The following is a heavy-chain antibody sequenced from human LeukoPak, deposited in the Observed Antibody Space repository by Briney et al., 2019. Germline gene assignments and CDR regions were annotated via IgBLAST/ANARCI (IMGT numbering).Heavy chain of an antibody. CDR2: ISVYNDNT. CDR3: ARDRYTYGEAVDAFDI. Sequence: ASVKVSCKASGYTFTSYGISWVRQAPGQGLEWMGWISVYNDNTNYAQNLQGRVTVTTDTSTTTAYMELRSLRSDDTAVYYCARDRYTYGEAVDAFDIWGQGTMVTVSS. V-gene: IGHV1-18*01. J-gene: IGHJ3*02. CDR1: GYTFTSYG. D-gene: IGHD5-18*01.